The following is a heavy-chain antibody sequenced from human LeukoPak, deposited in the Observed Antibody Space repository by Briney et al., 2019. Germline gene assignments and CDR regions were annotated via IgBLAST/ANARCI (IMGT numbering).Heavy chain of an antibody. V-gene: IGHV1-46*01. J-gene: IGHJ4*02. CDR1: GFTFSSYH. Sequence: GASVKVSCKAFGFTFSSYHIHWVRQAPGQGLEWMGIIKPRDDSTIYAQKFQGRLIMTWDTSTSTACMELSSLRSDDTALYYCARDFVWAVDYWGQGSLVTVSS. CDR2: IKPRDDST. CDR3: ARDFVWAVDY. D-gene: IGHD3-16*01.